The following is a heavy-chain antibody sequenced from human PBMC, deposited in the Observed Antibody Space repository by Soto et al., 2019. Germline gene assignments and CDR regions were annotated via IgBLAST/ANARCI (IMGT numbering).Heavy chain of an antibody. CDR2: IYYSGST. V-gene: IGHV4-30-4*01. Sequence: SETLSLTCTVSGVSISSGDYYWSWIRQPPGKGLEWIGYIYYSGSTYYNPSLKSRVTISVDTSKSQFSLKLSSVTAADTAVYYCARSWSGYSWFDPWGQGTLVTVSS. J-gene: IGHJ5*02. CDR3: ARSWSGYSWFDP. D-gene: IGHD3-3*01. CDR1: GVSISSGDYY.